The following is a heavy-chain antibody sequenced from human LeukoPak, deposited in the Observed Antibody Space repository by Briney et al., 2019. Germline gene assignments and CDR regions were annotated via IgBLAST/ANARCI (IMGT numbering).Heavy chain of an antibody. CDR2: IYPRDGST. CDR1: GYSSTSNY. Sequence: ASVKVSCKASGYSSTSNYIHWVRQAPGQGLEWMGMIYPRDGSTSYAQKFQGRVTVTRDTSTSTVHMELSGLRSEDMAVYYCARDQEAFDYWGQGTLVTVSS. J-gene: IGHJ4*02. CDR3: ARDQEAFDY. V-gene: IGHV1-46*01.